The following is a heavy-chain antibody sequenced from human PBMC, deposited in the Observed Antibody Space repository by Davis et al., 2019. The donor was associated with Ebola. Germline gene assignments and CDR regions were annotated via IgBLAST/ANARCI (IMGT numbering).Heavy chain of an antibody. CDR2: IYYSGST. CDR3: AREGRGYSYGGEPYFDY. Sequence: SETLSLTCTVSGGSISSYYWSWIRQPPGKGLEWIGYIYYSGSTNYNPSLKSRVTISVDTSKNQFSLKLSSVTAADTAVYYCAREGRGYSYGGEPYFDYWGQGTLVTVSS. D-gene: IGHD5-18*01. V-gene: IGHV4-59*01. J-gene: IGHJ4*02. CDR1: GGSISSYY.